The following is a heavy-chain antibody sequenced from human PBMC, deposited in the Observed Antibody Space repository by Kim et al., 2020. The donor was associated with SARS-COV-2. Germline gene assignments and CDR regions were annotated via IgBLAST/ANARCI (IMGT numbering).Heavy chain of an antibody. D-gene: IGHD3-10*01. Sequence: SETLSLTCTVSGGSISSSSYYWGWIRQPPGKGLEWIGSIYYSGSTYYNPSLKSRVTISVDTSKNQFSLKLSSVTAADTAVYYCARDIHRITMVRGVIPSSLRPDYWGQGTLVTVSS. CDR1: GGSISSSSYY. V-gene: IGHV4-39*07. J-gene: IGHJ4*02. CDR3: ARDIHRITMVRGVIPSSLRPDY. CDR2: IYYSGST.